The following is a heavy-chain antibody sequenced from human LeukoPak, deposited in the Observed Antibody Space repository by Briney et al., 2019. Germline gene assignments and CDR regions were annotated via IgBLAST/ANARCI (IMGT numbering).Heavy chain of an antibody. V-gene: IGHV3-7*04. Sequence: GGSLRLSCEASGFRFSGYWLNWVRQAPGQGLEWVANINPDGSGKYYVDSVKGRFTISRDDAKSSLYLQMNSLRAEDTAVYYCAGGANWGQGTPVTVSS. CDR3: AGGAN. CDR1: GFRFSGYW. CDR2: INPDGSGK. J-gene: IGHJ4*02.